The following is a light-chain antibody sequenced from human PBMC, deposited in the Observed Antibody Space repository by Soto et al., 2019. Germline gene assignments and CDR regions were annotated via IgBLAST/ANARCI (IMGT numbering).Light chain of an antibody. CDR2: GAS. CDR3: QQYGLSPHT. CDR1: QSVKINY. J-gene: IGKJ2*01. V-gene: IGKV3-20*01. Sequence: EIVLTQSPGTLSLSPGEGATLSCRASQSVKINYLAWYQHKPGQAPRLLIYGASRRAAGIPDRFSGSGSGKDFTLTIARLEPEDFAVFYCQQYGLSPHTFGQGTKLEIK.